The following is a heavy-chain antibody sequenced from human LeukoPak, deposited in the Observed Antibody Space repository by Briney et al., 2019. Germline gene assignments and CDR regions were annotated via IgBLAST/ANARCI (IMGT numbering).Heavy chain of an antibody. CDR3: ARTPVTYSYGTTHFDY. D-gene: IGHD5-18*01. Sequence: SETLSLTCAVYGGSFSGYYWSWIRQPPGKGLEWIGEINHSGSTNYNPSLKSRVTISVDTSKNQFSLKLSSVTAADTAVYYCARTPVTYSYGTTHFDYWGQGTLVTVSS. V-gene: IGHV4-34*01. J-gene: IGHJ4*02. CDR1: GGSFSGYY. CDR2: INHSGST.